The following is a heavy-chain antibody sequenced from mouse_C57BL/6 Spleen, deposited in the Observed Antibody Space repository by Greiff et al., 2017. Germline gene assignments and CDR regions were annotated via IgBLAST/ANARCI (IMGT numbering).Heavy chain of an antibody. Sequence: QVQLQQPGAELVKPGASVKMSCKASGYTFTSYWITWVKQRPGQGLEWIGDIYPGSGSTNYNEKFKSKATLTVDTSSSTAYMQLSGLTSEDSAVYYCARWGIYYYGSTAMDYWGQGTSVTVSS. J-gene: IGHJ4*01. CDR1: GYTFTSYW. CDR2: IYPGSGST. D-gene: IGHD1-1*01. CDR3: ARWGIYYYGSTAMDY. V-gene: IGHV1-55*01.